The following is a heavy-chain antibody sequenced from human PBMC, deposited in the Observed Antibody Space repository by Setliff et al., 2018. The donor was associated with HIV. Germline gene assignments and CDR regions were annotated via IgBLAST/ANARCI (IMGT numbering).Heavy chain of an antibody. V-gene: IGHV4-59*01. CDR2: IYYSGST. CDR1: GGSISSYY. D-gene: IGHD5-12*01. CDR3: ARQMPIPGIAITPVDY. Sequence: ASETLSLTCTVSGGSISSYYWSWIRQPPGKGLEWIGYIYYSGSTNYNPSLKSRVTISVDTSKNHFSLKLSSVTAADTAVYYCARQMPIPGIAITPVDYWGQGALVTVSS. J-gene: IGHJ4*02.